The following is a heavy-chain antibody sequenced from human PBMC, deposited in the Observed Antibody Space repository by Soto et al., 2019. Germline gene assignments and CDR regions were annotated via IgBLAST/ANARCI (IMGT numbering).Heavy chain of an antibody. CDR3: ARDGQELAPYALDV. Sequence: QVQLVESGGGVAQPGRSLRLSCTVSGFTFSGHAMHWVRQAPGKGLEWVTQIWYDGSNKYYAESVKGRFTISRDNSKNTLYLQMNSLRVEDTALYYCARDGQELAPYALDVWGQGTSVTVSS. J-gene: IGHJ6*02. D-gene: IGHD6-13*01. CDR1: GFTFSGHA. V-gene: IGHV3-33*01. CDR2: IWYDGSNK.